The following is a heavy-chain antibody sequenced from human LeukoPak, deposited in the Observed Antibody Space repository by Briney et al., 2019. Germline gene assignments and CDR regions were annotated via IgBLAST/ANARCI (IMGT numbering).Heavy chain of an antibody. J-gene: IGHJ3*02. D-gene: IGHD3-3*01. CDR3: AGTMGTTIFGVVSDAFDI. CDR2: IYYSGST. V-gene: IGHV4-59*08. CDR1: GGSISSYY. Sequence: PSETLSLTCTVSGGSISSYYWSWIRQPPGKGLEWIGYIYYSGSTNYNPSLKSRVTISVDTSKNQFSLKLSSVTAADTAVYYCAGTMGTTIFGVVSDAFDIWGQGTMVTVSS.